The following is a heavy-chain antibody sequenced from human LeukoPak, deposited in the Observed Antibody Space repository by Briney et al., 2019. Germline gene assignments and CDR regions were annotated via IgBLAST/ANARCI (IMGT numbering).Heavy chain of an antibody. D-gene: IGHD3-10*01. V-gene: IGHV1-69*04. J-gene: IGHJ6*02. CDR1: GGTFSSYA. CDR3: TYYYGSGAIYGMDV. CDR2: IIPILGIA. Sequence: ASVKASCKASGGTFSSYAISWVRQAPGQGLEWMGRIIPILGIANYAQKFQGRVTITADKSTSTAYMELSSLRSEDTAVYYCTYYYGSGAIYGMDVWGQGTTVTVSS.